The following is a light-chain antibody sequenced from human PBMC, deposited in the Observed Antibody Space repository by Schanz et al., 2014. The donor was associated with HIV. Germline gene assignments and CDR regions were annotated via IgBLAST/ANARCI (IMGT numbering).Light chain of an antibody. CDR3: QSYDSSLSAWV. CDR2: EVN. J-gene: IGLJ3*02. Sequence: QSALTQPPSASGSPGQSVTISCTGTSSDVGGYNHVSWYQHHPGKAPKLLISEVNKRPSGVPDRFSGSKSGNTASLTVSGLQAEDEADYYCQSYDSSLSAWVFGGGTKLTVL. V-gene: IGLV2-8*01. CDR1: SSDVGGYNH.